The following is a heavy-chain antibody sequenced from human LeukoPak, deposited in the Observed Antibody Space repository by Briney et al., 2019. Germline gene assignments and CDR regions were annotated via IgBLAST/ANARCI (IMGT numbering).Heavy chain of an antibody. V-gene: IGHV4-59*01. CDR2: IYYSGST. CDR3: ARGFIAVAGPYFDY. D-gene: IGHD6-19*01. J-gene: IGHJ4*02. CDR1: GGSISSYY. Sequence: SETLSLTCTVSGGSISSYYWSWIRQPPGKGLEWIGYIYYSGSTNYNPSLKSRVTISVDKYKNQFSLKLSSVTAADTAVYYCARGFIAVAGPYFDYWGQGTVVTVSS.